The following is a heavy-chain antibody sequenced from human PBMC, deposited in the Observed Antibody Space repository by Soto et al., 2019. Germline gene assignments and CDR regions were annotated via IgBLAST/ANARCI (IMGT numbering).Heavy chain of an antibody. V-gene: IGHV3-33*01. CDR1: GFTFSSYG. D-gene: IGHD1-26*01. CDR2: IWYDGSNK. Sequence: VQLVESGGGVVQPGRSLRLSCAASGFTFSSYGMHWVRQAPGKGLEWVAVIWYDGSNKYYADSVKGRFTISRDNSKNTLYLQMNSLRAEDTAVYYCASRGSPFDYWGQGTLVTVSS. J-gene: IGHJ4*02. CDR3: ASRGSPFDY.